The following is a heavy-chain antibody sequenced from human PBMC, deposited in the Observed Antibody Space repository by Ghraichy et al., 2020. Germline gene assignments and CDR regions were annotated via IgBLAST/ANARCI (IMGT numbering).Heavy chain of an antibody. CDR1: GFTFSSYA. Sequence: GESLNISCAASGFTFSSYAMSWVRQAPGKGLEWVSAISGSGGSTYYADSVKGRFTISRDNSKNTLYLQMNSLRAEDTAVYYCAKDPRYSSGWYGRFSWYFDLWGRGTLVTVSS. D-gene: IGHD6-19*01. CDR3: AKDPRYSSGWYGRFSWYFDL. V-gene: IGHV3-23*01. J-gene: IGHJ2*01. CDR2: ISGSGGST.